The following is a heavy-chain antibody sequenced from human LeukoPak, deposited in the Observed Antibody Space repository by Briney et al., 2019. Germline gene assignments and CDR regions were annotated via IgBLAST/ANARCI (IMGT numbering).Heavy chain of an antibody. CDR1: GGSISTYY. CDR2: IYHSGNT. CDR3: ARTGSWYYYFDY. V-gene: IGHV4-59*01. D-gene: IGHD6-13*01. Sequence: SETLSLTCTVSGGSISTYYWTWIRQPPGKGLEWIGYIYHSGNTNYNPSLKSRVTISVDTSKNQFSPKLNSVTAADTAVYYCARTGSWYYYFDYWGQGTLVTVSS. J-gene: IGHJ4*02.